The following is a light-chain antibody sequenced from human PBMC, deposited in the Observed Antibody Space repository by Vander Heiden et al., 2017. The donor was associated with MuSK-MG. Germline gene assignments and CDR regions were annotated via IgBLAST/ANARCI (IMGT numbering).Light chain of an antibody. J-gene: IGLJ1*01. CDR2: DVS. V-gene: IGLV2-14*01. Sequence: SALTQPASVSGSPGQSITISCTGTSSDVGGYNYVSWYQQHPGKAPKLMIYDVSNRPSGVSNRFSGSKSGNTASLTISGLQAEDEADYYCSSYTSSTSYVFGTGTKVTVI. CDR3: SSYTSSTSYV. CDR1: SSDVGGYNY.